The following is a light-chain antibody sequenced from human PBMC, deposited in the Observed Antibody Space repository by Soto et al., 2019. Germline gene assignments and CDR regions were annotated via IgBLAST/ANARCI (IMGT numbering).Light chain of an antibody. V-gene: IGLV2-14*01. CDR3: SSYTSSSTLYV. CDR1: SSDVGGYNY. Sequence: QSVLTQPASVSGSPGQSITISCTGTSSDVGGYNYVSRYQQHPGKAPKLMIYDVSNRPSGVSNRFSGSKSGNTASLTISGLQVEDEADYYCSSYTSSSTLYVFGTGTKVTVL. CDR2: DVS. J-gene: IGLJ1*01.